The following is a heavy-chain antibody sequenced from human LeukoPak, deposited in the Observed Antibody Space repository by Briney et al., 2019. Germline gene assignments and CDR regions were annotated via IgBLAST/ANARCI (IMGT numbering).Heavy chain of an antibody. CDR3: ARGAKDFDP. J-gene: IGHJ5*02. V-gene: IGHV3-21*01. D-gene: IGHD2-15*01. CDR1: GFTFSSYS. CDR2: ISSSSSYI. Sequence: GGSLRLSCAASGFTFSSYSMNWVRQAPGKGLEWVSSISSSSSYIYYVDSVKGRFTISRDNAKNSLYLQMNSLRAEDTAVYYCARGAKDFDPWGQGTLVTVSS.